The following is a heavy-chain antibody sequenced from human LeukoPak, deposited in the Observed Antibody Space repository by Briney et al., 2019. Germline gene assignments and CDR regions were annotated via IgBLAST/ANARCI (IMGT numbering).Heavy chain of an antibody. V-gene: IGHV1-2*02. D-gene: IGHD5-24*01. CDR1: GYTFTGYY. Sequence: ASVKVSCKASGYTFTGYYMHWVRQAPGQGLEWMGWINPNSGGTNYAQKFQGRVTMTRDTSISTAYMELSRLRSDDTAVYYCARGPKRWLQLGLDAFDIWGQGTMVTVSS. CDR2: INPNSGGT. CDR3: ARGPKRWLQLGLDAFDI. J-gene: IGHJ3*02.